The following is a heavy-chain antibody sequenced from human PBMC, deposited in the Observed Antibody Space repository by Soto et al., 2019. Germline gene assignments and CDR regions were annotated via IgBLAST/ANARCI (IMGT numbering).Heavy chain of an antibody. V-gene: IGHV3-21*01. J-gene: IGHJ6*02. CDR3: ARANTKLYDSSGYYFPDYYYGMDV. Sequence: GGSLRLSCAASGFTFSSYSMNWVRQAPGKGLEWVSSISSSSSYIYYADSVKGRFTISRDNAKSSLYLQMNSLRAEDTAVYYCARANTKLYDSSGYYFPDYYYGMDVWGQGPRSPSP. D-gene: IGHD3-22*01. CDR1: GFTFSSYS. CDR2: ISSSSSYI.